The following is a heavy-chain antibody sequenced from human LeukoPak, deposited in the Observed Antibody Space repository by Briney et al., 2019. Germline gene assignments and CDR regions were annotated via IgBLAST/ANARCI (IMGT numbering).Heavy chain of an antibody. J-gene: IGHJ4*02. D-gene: IGHD1-1*01. CDR2: VSPYNGAT. CDR1: GYTFTNYG. V-gene: IGHV1-18*01. CDR3: ARDQRLDNFEETGHFDI. Sequence: GASVKVSCKTSGYTFTNYGISWVRQAPGQGLEWMGWVSPYNGATKYIESLQGRVSMTTDRSSSTSYLDLNTLRSDDTALYFCARDQRLDNFEETGHFDIWGQGTLVTVSS.